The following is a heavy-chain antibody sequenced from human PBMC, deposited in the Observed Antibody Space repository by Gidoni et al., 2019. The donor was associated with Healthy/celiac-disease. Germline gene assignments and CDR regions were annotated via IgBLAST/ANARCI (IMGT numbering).Heavy chain of an antibody. J-gene: IGHJ4*02. CDR3: AKDYIMFGGASSSGYLFDY. D-gene: IGHD3-16*01. CDR2: ISGRGGST. CDR1: GFTFSSYA. Sequence: EVQLLESGGGLVQPGGSLRLSCAASGFTFSSYAMSWVRQAPGKGLEWVSAISGRGGSTYYADSVKGRFTISIDNSKTTLYLQMNSLRAEDTAVYYCAKDYIMFGGASSSGYLFDYWGQGTLVTVSS. V-gene: IGHV3-23*01.